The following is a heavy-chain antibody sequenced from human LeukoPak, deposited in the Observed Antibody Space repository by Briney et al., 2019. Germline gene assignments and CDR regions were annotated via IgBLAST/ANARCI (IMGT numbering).Heavy chain of an antibody. J-gene: IGHJ4*02. CDR2: IYYSGST. D-gene: IGHD5-18*01. Sequence: LRLSCAASGFTFSSYAMSWIRQPPGKGLEWIGYIYYSGSTYYNPSLKSRVTISVDTSKNQFSLKLSSVTAADTAVYYCARGSIQLWSDFDYWGQGTLVTVSS. CDR1: GFTFSSYA. V-gene: IGHV4-30-4*08. CDR3: ARGSIQLWSDFDY.